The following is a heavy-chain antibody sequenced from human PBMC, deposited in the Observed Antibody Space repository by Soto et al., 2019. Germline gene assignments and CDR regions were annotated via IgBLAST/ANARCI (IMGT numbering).Heavy chain of an antibody. D-gene: IGHD3-16*02. CDR1: GGSISSGDYY. Sequence: PSETLSLTCTVSGGSISSGDYYWSWIRQPPGKGLEWIGYIYYSGSTYYNPSLKSRVTISVDTSKNQFSLKLSPVTAADTAVYYCARGAIDYDYVWGSYRYTAYFDYWGQGTLVTVSS. J-gene: IGHJ4*02. CDR2: IYYSGST. CDR3: ARGAIDYDYVWGSYRYTAYFDY. V-gene: IGHV4-30-4*01.